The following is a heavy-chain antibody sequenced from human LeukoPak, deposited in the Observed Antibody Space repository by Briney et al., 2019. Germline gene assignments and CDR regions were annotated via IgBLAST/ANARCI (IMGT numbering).Heavy chain of an antibody. D-gene: IGHD6-13*01. CDR3: ARDQGSSWFDY. CDR1: GGSISSYY. V-gene: IGHV4-59*01. CDR2: IYYSGST. J-gene: IGHJ4*02. Sequence: PSETLSLTCTVSGGSISSYYWSWIRQPPGKGLEWIGYIYYSGSTNYNPSLKSRVTISVAPSKNQFSLKLSSVTAADTAVYYCARDQGSSWFDYWGQGTLVTVSS.